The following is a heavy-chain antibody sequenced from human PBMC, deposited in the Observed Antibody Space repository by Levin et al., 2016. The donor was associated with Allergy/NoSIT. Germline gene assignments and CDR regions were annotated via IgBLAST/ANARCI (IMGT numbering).Heavy chain of an antibody. Sequence: GGSLRLSCAASGFTFSGYAMSWVRQAPGKGLEWVSSISGSGGDTYYADSVKGRFTISRDNSKNTVYLQMNSLRAEDTAVYYCAKDPWGTRYLDYWGQGTLVTVSS. CDR1: GFTFSGYA. CDR3: AKDPWGTRYLDY. D-gene: IGHD3-16*01. V-gene: IGHV3-23*01. CDR2: ISGSGGDT. J-gene: IGHJ4*02.